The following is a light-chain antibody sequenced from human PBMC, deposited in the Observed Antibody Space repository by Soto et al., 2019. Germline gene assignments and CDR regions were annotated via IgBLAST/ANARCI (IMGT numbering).Light chain of an antibody. CDR2: GAS. CDR3: QQYGSSPLT. Sequence: EIVLTQSPGTLSLCPGERATLSCRASQSVSSSYLAWYQQKPGQAPRLLMYGASRRATGIPDRFSGSGSGTDFTLTISRLEPEDFVVYFCQQYGSSPLTFGGGTKVDI. J-gene: IGKJ4*01. CDR1: QSVSSSY. V-gene: IGKV3-20*01.